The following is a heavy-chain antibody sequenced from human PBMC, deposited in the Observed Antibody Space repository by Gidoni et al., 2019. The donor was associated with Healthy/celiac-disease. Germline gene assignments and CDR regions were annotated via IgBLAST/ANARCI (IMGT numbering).Heavy chain of an antibody. Sequence: EVQLVESGGGLVQPGRSLRLSCAASGFTFDDYAMHWVRQAPGKGREWVSGISWNSGSIGYADSVKGRFTISRDNAKNSLYLQMNSLRAEDTALYYCAKDPYGFPVNWFDPWGQGTLVTVSS. CDR1: GFTFDDYA. CDR3: AKDPYGFPVNWFDP. J-gene: IGHJ5*02. CDR2: ISWNSGSI. D-gene: IGHD4-17*01. V-gene: IGHV3-9*01.